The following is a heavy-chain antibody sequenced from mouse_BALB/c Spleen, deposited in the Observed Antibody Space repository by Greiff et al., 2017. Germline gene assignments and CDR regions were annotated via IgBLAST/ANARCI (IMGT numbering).Heavy chain of an antibody. J-gene: IGHJ3*01. CDR1: GFNIKDTY. D-gene: IGHD2-1*01. Sequence: EVQLQQSGAELVKPGASVKLSCTASGFNIKDTYMHWVKQRPEQGLEWIGRIDPANGNTKYAPKFQGKATITADTSSNTAYLQLSSLTSEDTAVYYCARDEGYGNYVWFAYWGQGTLVTVSA. CDR3: ARDEGYGNYVWFAY. CDR2: IDPANGNT. V-gene: IGHV14-3*02.